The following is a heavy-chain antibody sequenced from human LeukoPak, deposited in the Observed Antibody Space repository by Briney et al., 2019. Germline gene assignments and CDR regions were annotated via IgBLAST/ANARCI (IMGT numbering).Heavy chain of an antibody. J-gene: IGHJ3*01. CDR1: GFTFSSYS. V-gene: IGHV3-21*01. D-gene: IGHD3-10*01. CDR3: AKGGYGAGTYFKLGALDF. CDR2: ISSSSSYI. Sequence: PGGPLRLSCAASGFTFSSYSMNWVRQAPGKGLEWVSSISSSSSYIYYADSVKGRFTISRDNSKNALYLQMNSLRAEDTALYYCAKGGYGAGTYFKLGALDFWGQGTMVTVSS.